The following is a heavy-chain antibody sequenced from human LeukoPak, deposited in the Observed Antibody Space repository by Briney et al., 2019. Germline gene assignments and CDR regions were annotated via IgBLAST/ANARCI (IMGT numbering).Heavy chain of an antibody. Sequence: KPSETLSLTCTVSGGSISSYYWSWIRQPPGKGLEWIGYIYYSGSTNYNPPLKSRVTISVDTSKNQFSLKLSSVTAADTAVYYCARERMNYYDSSGYSNWFDPWGQGTLVTVSS. D-gene: IGHD3-22*01. J-gene: IGHJ5*02. V-gene: IGHV4-59*01. CDR1: GGSISSYY. CDR3: ARERMNYYDSSGYSNWFDP. CDR2: IYYSGST.